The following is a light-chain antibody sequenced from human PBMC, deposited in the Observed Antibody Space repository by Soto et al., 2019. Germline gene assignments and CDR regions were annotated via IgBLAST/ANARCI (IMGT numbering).Light chain of an antibody. J-gene: IGKJ1*01. CDR2: GAS. CDR3: QQYGTSPWT. CDR1: RTVDSTY. V-gene: IGKV3-20*01. Sequence: EIVLAQSPGTLSMSPWEGATLSCTASRTVDSTYLVWYQQRPGQAPRLLFFGASTRATGIPDRFSGGGSGTDFTLTISRLEPEDFAVYYCQQYGTSPWTFGQGTKVDI.